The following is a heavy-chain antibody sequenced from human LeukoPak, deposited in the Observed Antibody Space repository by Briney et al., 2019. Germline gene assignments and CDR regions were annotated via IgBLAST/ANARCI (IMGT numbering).Heavy chain of an antibody. V-gene: IGHV3-74*01. Sequence: PGGSLRLSRAASGFTFSSYWMHWARQVPGKGLVWVSRINPGGSSIAYADSVKGRFTISRDNAENTLYLQMDSLRAEDTAVYYCARSNQADDYWGQGTLVTVSS. CDR1: GFTFSSYW. CDR3: ARSNQADDY. J-gene: IGHJ4*02. D-gene: IGHD1-14*01. CDR2: INPGGSSI.